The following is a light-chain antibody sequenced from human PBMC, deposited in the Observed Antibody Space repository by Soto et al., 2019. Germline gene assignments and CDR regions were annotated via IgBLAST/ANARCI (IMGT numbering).Light chain of an antibody. CDR1: QSIRSHY. V-gene: IGKV3-20*01. CDR2: GAH. Sequence: EIVLTQSPGTLSLSPGERATPSCRASQSIRSHYLAWYQQKPGQAPRLLISGAHNRAPGIPDRFSGSESGTDFTLRISRLEPEDFAVYYCQQYGSSVTFGQGTK. J-gene: IGKJ1*01. CDR3: QQYGSSVT.